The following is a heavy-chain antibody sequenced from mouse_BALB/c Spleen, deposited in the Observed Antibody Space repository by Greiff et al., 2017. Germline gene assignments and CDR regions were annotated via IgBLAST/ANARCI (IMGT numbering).Heavy chain of an antibody. J-gene: IGHJ2*01. CDR3: TSTGTGDY. D-gene: IGHD4-1*02. Sequence: EVQGVESGGGLVQPGGSMKLSCVASGFTLSNYRMNWVRQSPEKGLEWVAEIRLKSNNYATHYAESVKGRFTISRDDSKSSVYLQMNNLRAEDTGIYYCTSTGTGDYWGQGTTLTVSS. CDR1: GFTLSNYR. V-gene: IGHV6-6*02. CDR2: IRLKSNNYAT.